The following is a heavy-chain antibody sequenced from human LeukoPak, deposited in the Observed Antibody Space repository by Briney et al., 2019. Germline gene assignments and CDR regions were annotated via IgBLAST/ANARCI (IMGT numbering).Heavy chain of an antibody. CDR1: GGSIGTYY. CDR2: IYVTGN. V-gene: IGHV4-59*08. J-gene: IGHJ6*03. D-gene: IGHD3-16*02. Sequence: PSETPSLTCTVSGGSIGTYYWSWVRQSPGKGLEWIGYIYVTGNRYNPYLQSRVTISVDTSRNQFFLKMSSVTAADTAVYYCARHIGGGIEDMDVWGKGTKVTVSS. CDR3: ARHIGGGIEDMDV.